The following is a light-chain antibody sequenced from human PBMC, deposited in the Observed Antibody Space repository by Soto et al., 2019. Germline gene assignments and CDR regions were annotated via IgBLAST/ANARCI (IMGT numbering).Light chain of an antibody. CDR3: CSDAGSGVYV. CDR1: SSDVGRYNF. V-gene: IGLV2-23*02. Sequence: QSALTQPASVSGSPGQSITISCTGTSSDVGRYNFVSWYQQHPGKVPKVMIYEVTKRPSGVSNRFSGSKSGNTAFLTISGLQAEDEADYYCCSDAGSGVYVFGPGTKLTVL. J-gene: IGLJ1*01. CDR2: EVT.